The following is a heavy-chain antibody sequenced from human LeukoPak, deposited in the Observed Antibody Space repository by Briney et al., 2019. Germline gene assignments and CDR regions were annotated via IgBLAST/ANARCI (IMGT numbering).Heavy chain of an antibody. J-gene: IGHJ4*02. Sequence: ASVKVSCKASGYTFTSYGISWVRQAPGQGLEWMGWISAYNGNTNYAQKLQGRVTMTTDTSTSTAYMELRSLRSDDTAVYYCATNGLRHFDWLPRFDYWGQGTLVTVSS. CDR1: GYTFTSYG. V-gene: IGHV1-18*01. D-gene: IGHD3-9*01. CDR3: ATNGLRHFDWLPRFDY. CDR2: ISAYNGNT.